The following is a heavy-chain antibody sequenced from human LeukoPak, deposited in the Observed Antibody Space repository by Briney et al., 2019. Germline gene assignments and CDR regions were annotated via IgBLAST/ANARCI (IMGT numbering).Heavy chain of an antibody. D-gene: IGHD3-22*01. J-gene: IGHJ4*02. CDR1: GGSISSSHYY. CDR2: IFYTGST. V-gene: IGHV4-39*01. CDR3: ARHYYDSSGYYYGFDY. Sequence: SETLSLTCTVSGGSISSSHYYWGWIRQPPGKGLEWIGSIFYTGSTYYNASLKSRVTISVDMSKSQFSLKLSSVTAADTAVYYCARHYYDSSGYYYGFDYWGQGTLVTVSS.